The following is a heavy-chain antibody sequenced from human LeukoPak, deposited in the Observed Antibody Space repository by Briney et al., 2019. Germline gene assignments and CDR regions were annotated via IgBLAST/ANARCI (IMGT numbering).Heavy chain of an antibody. CDR1: GYTFTSYG. Sequence: GASVKVSCKASGYTFTSYGISWVRQAPGQGLEWMGWISAYNGNTNYAQKLQGRVTMTTDTSTSTAYMELRSLRSDDTAVYYCPGRDETTYYDILTGYSPFDYWGQGTLVTVYS. D-gene: IGHD3-9*01. V-gene: IGHV1-18*01. J-gene: IGHJ4*02. CDR2: ISAYNGNT. CDR3: PGRDETTYYDILTGYSPFDY.